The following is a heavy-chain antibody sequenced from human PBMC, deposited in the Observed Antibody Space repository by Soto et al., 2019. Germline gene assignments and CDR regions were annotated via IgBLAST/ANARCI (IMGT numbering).Heavy chain of an antibody. J-gene: IGHJ3*02. CDR3: VRVDLDTEVFDI. CDR1: GGSINSYY. CDR2: IYYSGST. D-gene: IGHD2-15*01. Sequence: QVQLQESGPGLVKPSETLSLTCTVSGGSINSYYYSWFRQPPGKGLEWIGYIYYSGSTNYNPSLRRRVTISVDTSNNQFSLKLLSVTAADTAVYYCVRVDLDTEVFDIWGQGTVVTVSS. V-gene: IGHV4-59*01.